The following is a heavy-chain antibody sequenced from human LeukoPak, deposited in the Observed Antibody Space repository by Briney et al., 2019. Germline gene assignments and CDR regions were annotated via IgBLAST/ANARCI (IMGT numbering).Heavy chain of an antibody. CDR1: GFTFTSYS. Sequence: GGSLRLSCAASGFTFTSYSMNWVRQAPGKGLEWVSSISSSSSYIHYADSVKGRFTISRDNAKNSLYLQMSSLRAEDTAVYYCARGYCSGGNCYLTDYWGQGTLVTVSS. J-gene: IGHJ4*02. V-gene: IGHV3-21*01. CDR3: ARGYCSGGNCYLTDY. CDR2: ISSSSSYI. D-gene: IGHD2-15*01.